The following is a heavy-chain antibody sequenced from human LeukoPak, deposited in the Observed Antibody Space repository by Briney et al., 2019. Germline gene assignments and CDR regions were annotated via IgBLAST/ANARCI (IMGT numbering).Heavy chain of an antibody. D-gene: IGHD6-19*01. CDR1: GFTFSSYA. Sequence: GGSLRLSCAASGFTFSSYAMHWVRQAPGKGLEWVAVISYDGSNKYYADFVKGRFTISRDNSKNTLYLQMNSLRAEDTAVYYCARLAYSSSPWWGQGTLVTVSS. CDR2: ISYDGSNK. V-gene: IGHV3-30-3*01. CDR3: ARLAYSSSPW. J-gene: IGHJ4*02.